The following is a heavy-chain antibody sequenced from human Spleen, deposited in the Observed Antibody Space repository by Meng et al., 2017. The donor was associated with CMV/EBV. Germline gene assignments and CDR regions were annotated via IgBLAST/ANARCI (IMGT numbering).Heavy chain of an antibody. D-gene: IGHD2-2*02. CDR1: EGTFMTYA. V-gene: IGHV1-69*05. J-gene: IGHJ4*02. CDR2: IIPIYGTT. Sequence: EGTFMTYAVTWVRQAPGQGLEWLGRIIPIYGTTNYAQKFQGRVTITTDESTGTAYMELSSLRSEDAAFYYCARDGCSSTSCYSIFDYWGQGTLVTVSS. CDR3: ARDGCSSTSCYSIFDY.